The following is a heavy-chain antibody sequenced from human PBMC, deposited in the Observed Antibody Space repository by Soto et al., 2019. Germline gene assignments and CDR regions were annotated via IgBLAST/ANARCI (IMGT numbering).Heavy chain of an antibody. J-gene: IGHJ6*03. V-gene: IGHV3-11*01. CDR1: GFTFSDYY. D-gene: IGHD3-3*01. Sequence: GGSLRLSCAASGFTFSDYYMSWIRQAPGKGLEWVSYISSSGSTIYYADSVKGRFTISRDNAKTSLYLQMNSLRAEDTAVYYCARGYYDFWSGDLPYYMDVWGKGTTVTVSS. CDR3: ARGYYDFWSGDLPYYMDV. CDR2: ISSSGSTI.